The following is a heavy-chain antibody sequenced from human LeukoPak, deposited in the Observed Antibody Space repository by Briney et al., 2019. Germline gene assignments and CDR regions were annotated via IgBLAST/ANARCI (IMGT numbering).Heavy chain of an antibody. Sequence: GGSLRLSCEASGFTFDNYAMNWVRQAPGKGLEWVAVISYDGSNKYYADSVKGRFTISRDNSKNTLYLQMNSLRAEDTAVYYCARDGRYYYGSGVFDYWGQGTLVTVSS. J-gene: IGHJ4*02. CDR2: ISYDGSNK. CDR1: GFTFDNYA. CDR3: ARDGRYYYGSGVFDY. V-gene: IGHV3-30*04. D-gene: IGHD3-10*01.